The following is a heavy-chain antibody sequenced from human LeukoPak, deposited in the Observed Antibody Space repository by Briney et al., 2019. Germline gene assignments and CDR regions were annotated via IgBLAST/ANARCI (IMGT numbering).Heavy chain of an antibody. Sequence: SVKVSCKASGGTFSSYAISWVRQAPGQGLEWMGGIIPIFGTANYAQKFQGRVTITADESTSTAYMELSSLRSEDTAVYYCARGVPGTYYYYYMDDWGKGTTVIVSS. CDR2: IIPIFGTA. CDR1: GGTFSSYA. D-gene: IGHD2-2*01. J-gene: IGHJ6*03. CDR3: ARGVPGTYYYYYMDD. V-gene: IGHV1-69*13.